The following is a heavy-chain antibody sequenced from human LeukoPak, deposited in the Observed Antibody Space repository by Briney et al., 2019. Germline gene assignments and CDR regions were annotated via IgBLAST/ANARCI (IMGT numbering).Heavy chain of an antibody. CDR2: INPNSGGT. Sequence: ASVKVSCKASGYTLTGYYMHWVRQAPGQGLEWMGWINPNSGGTNYAQKFQGRVTMTRDTSISTAYMELSRLRSDDTAVYYCARVGYDFWSGYQGGNNWFDPWGQGTLVTVSS. D-gene: IGHD3-3*01. CDR3: ARVGYDFWSGYQGGNNWFDP. J-gene: IGHJ5*02. V-gene: IGHV1-2*02. CDR1: GYTLTGYY.